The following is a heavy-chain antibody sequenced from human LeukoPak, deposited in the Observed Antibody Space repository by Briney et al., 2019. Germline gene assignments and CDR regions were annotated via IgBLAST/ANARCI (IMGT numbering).Heavy chain of an antibody. D-gene: IGHD3-22*01. CDR3: ARDVRYYYDSSGYSHYFDY. Sequence: GGSLRLSCPASGFTFSSYEMNWVRQAPGKGLEWVSYISSSSSYIYYADSVKGRFTMSRDNAKNSLYLQMNSLRAEDTAVYYCARDVRYYYDSSGYSHYFDYWGQGTLVTVSS. V-gene: IGHV3-21*05. J-gene: IGHJ4*02. CDR1: GFTFSSYE. CDR2: ISSSSSYI.